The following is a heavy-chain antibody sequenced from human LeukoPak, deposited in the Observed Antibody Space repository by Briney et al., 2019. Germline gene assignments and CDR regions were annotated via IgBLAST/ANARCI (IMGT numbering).Heavy chain of an antibody. CDR3: AKTLHYGHYGKFDY. D-gene: IGHD4-17*01. CDR1: GFTFSSNP. J-gene: IGHJ4*02. V-gene: IGHV3-30-3*02. Sequence: GGSLRLSCAASGFTFSSNPMHWVRQAPGKGLEWVAVTSHDENNKYYADSVKGRFTISRDNAQNTLYLQMNSLRAEDTAVYYCAKTLHYGHYGKFDYWGQGTLVTVSS. CDR2: TSHDENNK.